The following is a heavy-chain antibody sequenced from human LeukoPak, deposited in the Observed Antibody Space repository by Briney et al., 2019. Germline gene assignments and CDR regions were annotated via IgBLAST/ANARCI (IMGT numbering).Heavy chain of an antibody. Sequence: ASVKVSCKASGYTFTSYGISWVRQAPGQGLEWMGWISAYNGNTNYAQKIQGRVTMTTDTSTSTAYMELRSLRSDDTAVYYCARDLAKDYYDSSGYPPDYWGQGTLVTVSS. CDR2: ISAYNGNT. D-gene: IGHD3-22*01. CDR3: ARDLAKDYYDSSGYPPDY. CDR1: GYTFTSYG. J-gene: IGHJ4*02. V-gene: IGHV1-18*04.